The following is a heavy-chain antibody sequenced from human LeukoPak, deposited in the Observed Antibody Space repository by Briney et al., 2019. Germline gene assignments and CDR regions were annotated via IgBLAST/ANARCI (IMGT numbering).Heavy chain of an antibody. Sequence: PGGSLRLSCAASGFTFNNFWMTWVRQAPGKGLEWVSVIYSGGTTYYADSVKGRFTISRDNSKNTLYLQMNSLRDEDTAVYYCARGVAAAGTTLDYWGQGTLVTVSS. CDR2: IYSGGTT. V-gene: IGHV3-66*01. J-gene: IGHJ4*02. CDR3: ARGVAAAGTTLDY. D-gene: IGHD6-13*01. CDR1: GFTFNNFW.